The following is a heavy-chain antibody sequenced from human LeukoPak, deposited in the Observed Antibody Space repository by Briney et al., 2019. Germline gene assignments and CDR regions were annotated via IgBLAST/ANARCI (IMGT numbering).Heavy chain of an antibody. V-gene: IGHV4-59*01. CDR3: ARGLARGYSYGHFDY. D-gene: IGHD5-18*01. CDR1: GGSISSYY. Sequence: SETLSLTCTVSGGSISSYYWSWIRQPPGKGLEGIGYIYYSGSTNYNPSLKSRVTISVDTSKNQFSLKLSSVTAADTAVYYCARGLARGYSYGHFDYWGQGTLVTVSS. J-gene: IGHJ4*02. CDR2: IYYSGST.